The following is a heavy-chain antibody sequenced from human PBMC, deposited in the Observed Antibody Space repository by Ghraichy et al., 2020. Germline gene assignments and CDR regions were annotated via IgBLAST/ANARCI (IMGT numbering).Heavy chain of an antibody. J-gene: IGHJ4*02. Sequence: LSLTCAASGFTFSYYWMTWYRQAPGKGLEWVAIIKPDGSESFYVDSVRGRFTISRDNAENSLHLQMSGLRAEDTAVYYCATRWQTSTPAFDYCGQGILVTVSP. CDR1: GFTFSYYW. V-gene: IGHV3-7*01. CDR3: ATRWQTSTPAFDY. CDR2: IKPDGSES. D-gene: IGHD5-24*01.